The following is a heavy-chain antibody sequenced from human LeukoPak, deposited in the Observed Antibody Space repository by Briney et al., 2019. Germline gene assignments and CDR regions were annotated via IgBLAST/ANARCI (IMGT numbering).Heavy chain of an antibody. D-gene: IGHD1-26*01. CDR2: ISNDGSNK. J-gene: IGHJ5*02. CDR3: AKTYGTSWHVLDP. V-gene: IGHV3-30*18. Sequence: GRSLRLSCAASVFTFSSYGMHWVRQAPGKGLEWVAIISNDGSNKYYADSVKGRFTISRDNSKNTLYLQMNSLRAEDTAVYYCAKTYGTSWHVLDPWGQGTLVTVSS. CDR1: VFTFSSYG.